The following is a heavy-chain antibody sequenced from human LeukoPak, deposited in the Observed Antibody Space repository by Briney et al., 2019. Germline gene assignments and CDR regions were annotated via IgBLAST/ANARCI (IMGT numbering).Heavy chain of an antibody. D-gene: IGHD3-16*01. V-gene: IGHV3-7*02. Sequence: GGSLRLSCAASGFSFSSWWMSWVRQAPGKGLEWVAHIKEDGSEKYYVDSVEGRFTISRDNAKNSLYLQMNSLRAEDTAIYYCARQDRMLIAFDYWGQGTLVTVSS. CDR1: GFSFSSWW. J-gene: IGHJ4*02. CDR3: ARQDRMLIAFDY. CDR2: IKEDGSEK.